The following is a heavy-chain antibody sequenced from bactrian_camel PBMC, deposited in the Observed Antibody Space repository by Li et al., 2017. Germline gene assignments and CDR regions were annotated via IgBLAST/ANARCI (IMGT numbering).Heavy chain of an antibody. J-gene: IGHJ7*01. D-gene: IGHD2*01. V-gene: IGHV3S1*01. CDR2: IINRGGTT. Sequence: HVQLVESGGGLVQPGGSLRLSCAASGFTFSSRKMTWIRQAPGKGLEWVSIINRGGTTYYVDSVKGRFTISRDNAKNTLYLQLNSLKTEDTAMYYCAKDPGWLLRPLNNGIDWWGKGTQVTVS. CDR1: GFTFSSRK.